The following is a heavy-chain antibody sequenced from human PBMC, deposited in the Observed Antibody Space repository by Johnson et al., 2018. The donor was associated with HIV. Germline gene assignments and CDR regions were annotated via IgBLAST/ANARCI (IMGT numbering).Heavy chain of an antibody. D-gene: IGHD3-9*01. CDR2: ISYDGSDK. J-gene: IGHJ3*02. Sequence: VQLVEYGGGVVQPGRSLRLSCAASGFTFSSYAMHWVRQAPGKGLEWVAVISYDGSDKYYADSVKGRFTISRDSSKNTLYLQMNSLRAEDTAVYYCARAPSRLRYFDWSEDAFDIWGQGTMVTVSS. CDR3: ARAPSRLRYFDWSEDAFDI. V-gene: IGHV3-30*04. CDR1: GFTFSSYA.